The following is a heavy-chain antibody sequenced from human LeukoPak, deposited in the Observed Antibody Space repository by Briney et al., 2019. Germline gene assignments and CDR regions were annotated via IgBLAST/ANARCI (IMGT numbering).Heavy chain of an antibody. D-gene: IGHD5-24*01. V-gene: IGHV3-74*01. CDR2: INSDGSTT. Sequence: GGSLRLSCAASGFIFMSYWMHWVRQAPGKGLVWVSHINSDGSTTNYADSVKGRFTISRDNAKNTLYLQMNSLRAEDTAVYYCARDGDGDIDFDYWGQGTLVTVSS. CDR3: ARDGDGDIDFDY. J-gene: IGHJ4*02. CDR1: GFIFMSYW.